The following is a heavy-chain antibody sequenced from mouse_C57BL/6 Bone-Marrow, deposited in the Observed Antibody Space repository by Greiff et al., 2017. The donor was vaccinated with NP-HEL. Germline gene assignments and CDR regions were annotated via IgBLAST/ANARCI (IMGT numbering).Heavy chain of an antibody. Sequence: QVQLQQSGAELARPGASVKMSCKASGYTFTSYTMHWVKQRPGQGLEWIGYINPSSGYTKYNQKFKDKATLTADKSSSTAYMQLSSLTSEDSAVYYCARGPTLRLRGDYAMDYWGQGTSVTVSS. CDR1: GYTFTSYT. J-gene: IGHJ4*01. CDR3: ARGPTLRLRGDYAMDY. D-gene: IGHD3-2*02. V-gene: IGHV1-4*01. CDR2: INPSSGYT.